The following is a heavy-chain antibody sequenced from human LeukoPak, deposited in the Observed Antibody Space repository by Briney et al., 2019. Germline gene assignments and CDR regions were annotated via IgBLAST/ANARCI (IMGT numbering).Heavy chain of an antibody. J-gene: IGHJ5*02. CDR2: IYDNGST. Sequence: SETLSLTCTVSGASISNYYWSWIRQPPGKGLEWIGYIYDNGSTNYNPSLKSRVTISVNTSKNQFSLKLSSVTAADTAVYYCARDRGGNYDYWFDPWGQGTLVSVSS. V-gene: IGHV4-59*01. CDR3: ARDRGGNYDYWFDP. D-gene: IGHD5-12*01. CDR1: GASISNYY.